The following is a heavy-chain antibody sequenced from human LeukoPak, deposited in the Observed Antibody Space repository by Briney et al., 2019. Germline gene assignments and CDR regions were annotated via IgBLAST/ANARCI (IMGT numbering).Heavy chain of an antibody. J-gene: IGHJ4*02. CDR1: GFTFSSYG. CDR3: AKVRRRTMDY. V-gene: IGHV3-30*18. CDR2: ISYDGSNK. Sequence: GGSLRLSCAASGFTFSSYGMHWVRQAPGKGLEWVAVISYDGSNKYYADSVKGRFTISRDNSKNTLYLQMNSLRAEDTAVYYCAKVRRRTMDYWGQGTLVTVSS. D-gene: IGHD3-10*01.